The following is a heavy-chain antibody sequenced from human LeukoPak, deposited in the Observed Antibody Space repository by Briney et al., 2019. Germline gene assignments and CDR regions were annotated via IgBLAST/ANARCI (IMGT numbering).Heavy chain of an antibody. J-gene: IGHJ4*02. CDR2: ISTNGGST. V-gene: IGHV3-64D*06. CDR1: GFTFSNFA. D-gene: IGHD3-10*01. CDR3: VRSYYGSGTFYLGGY. Sequence: GGSLRLSCSASGFTFSNFAMHWVRQAPGKGLEYVSGISTNGGSTYYADSVKGRFTISRDNSKNTVYLQVSSLRTEDAALYYCVRSYYGSGTFYLGGYWGQGTLVTVSS.